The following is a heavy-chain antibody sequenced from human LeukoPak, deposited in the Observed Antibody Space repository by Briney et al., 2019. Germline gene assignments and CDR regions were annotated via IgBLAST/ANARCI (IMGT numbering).Heavy chain of an antibody. CDR3: ASEETTNGGWTPNY. J-gene: IGHJ4*02. Sequence: GGSLRLSCAASGFTFTSYSMNWVRQAPGKGLEWVSSISSSGTYIKYTDSVKGRFTISRDNAKNSLYLQMNSLRAEDTAVYYCASEETTNGGWTPNYWGQGTLVIVSS. D-gene: IGHD6-19*01. CDR2: ISSSGTYI. CDR1: GFTFTSYS. V-gene: IGHV3-21*01.